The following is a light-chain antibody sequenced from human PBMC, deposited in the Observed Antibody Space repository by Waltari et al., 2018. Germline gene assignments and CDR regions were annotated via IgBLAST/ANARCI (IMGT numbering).Light chain of an antibody. CDR3: QRYGTLPAT. CDR1: QSLSRALRT. Sequence: EIVSTQSPGTLSLSPGERATLSCRASQSLSRALRTLAWYQQKPGHAPRLLIYDASTRATGIPDRFSGSGSGTDFTLTISRLEPDDFAVYYCQRYGTLPATFGQGTKVEIK. V-gene: IGKV3-20*01. CDR2: DAS. J-gene: IGKJ1*01.